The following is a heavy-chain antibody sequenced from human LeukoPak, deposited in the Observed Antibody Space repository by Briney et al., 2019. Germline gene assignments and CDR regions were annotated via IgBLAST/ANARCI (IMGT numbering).Heavy chain of an antibody. J-gene: IGHJ4*02. CDR2: FSSGSMYI. CDR1: RFTFSTYT. CDR3: GRYNGGYAAFDQ. D-gene: IGHD5-12*01. Sequence: GASLRLSCAASRFTFSTYTMNSVRQAPGKGLDCVSFFSSGSMYICYAESAKGRFTISRDNDKNSLYLRMNSLRAEDTAVYYCGRYNGGYAAFDQWGKGTLVTVSS. V-gene: IGHV3-21*01.